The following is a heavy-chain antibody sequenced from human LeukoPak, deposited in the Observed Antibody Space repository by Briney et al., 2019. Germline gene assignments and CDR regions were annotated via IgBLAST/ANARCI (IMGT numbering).Heavy chain of an antibody. J-gene: IGHJ5*02. V-gene: IGHV4-38-2*02. CDR2: IYHSGST. Sequence: PSETLSLTCTVSGYSISSGYYWGWIRQPPGKGLEWIGSIYHSGSTYYNPSLKSRVTISVDTSKNQFSLKLSSVTAADTAVYYCARRGSYGTLYNWFDPWGQGTLVTVSS. D-gene: IGHD1-26*01. CDR3: ARRGSYGTLYNWFDP. CDR1: GYSISSGYY.